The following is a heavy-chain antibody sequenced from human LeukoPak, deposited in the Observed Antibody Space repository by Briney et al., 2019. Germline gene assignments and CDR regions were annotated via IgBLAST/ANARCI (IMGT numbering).Heavy chain of an antibody. V-gene: IGHV4-30-4*01. CDR3: ARVRGALYRGYFQH. D-gene: IGHD3-16*01. CDR2: IYYSGST. CDR1: GGSISRGDYY. J-gene: IGHJ1*01. Sequence: SETLSLTCTVSGGSISRGDYYWSWVRQPPGKGLDWIGYIYYSGSTYYNPSLKSRVTVSEDTSKNQFSLKLSSVTAADTAVYYCARVRGALYRGYFQHWGQGTLVTVSS.